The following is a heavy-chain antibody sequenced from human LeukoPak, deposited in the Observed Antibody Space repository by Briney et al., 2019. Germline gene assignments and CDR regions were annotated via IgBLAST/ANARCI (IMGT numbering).Heavy chain of an antibody. CDR3: ARSSGWYYFDF. J-gene: IGHJ4*02. CDR2: INPSAGST. D-gene: IGHD6-19*01. CDR1: GYTFTGYY. V-gene: IGHV1-46*01. Sequence: GASVKVSCKASGYTFTGYYIHWVRQAPGQGLEWMGMINPSAGSTAYAQNFQGRVTVTSNTSTSTVYMEVSSLRSDDTAVYYCARSSGWYYFDFWGQGTLVTVSS.